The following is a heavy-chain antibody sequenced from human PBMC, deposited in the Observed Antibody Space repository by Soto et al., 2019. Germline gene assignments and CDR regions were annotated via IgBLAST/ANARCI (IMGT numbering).Heavy chain of an antibody. J-gene: IGHJ4*02. CDR2: IYYSGST. Sequence: SETLSLTCTVSGGSISSSSYYWGWIRQPPGKGLEWIGSIYYSGSTYYNPSLKSRVTISVDTSKNQFSLKLSSVTAADTAVYYCARHDLYSSGLPMDYWGQGTLVTVSS. V-gene: IGHV4-39*01. CDR1: GGSISSSSYY. CDR3: ARHDLYSSGLPMDY. D-gene: IGHD6-19*01.